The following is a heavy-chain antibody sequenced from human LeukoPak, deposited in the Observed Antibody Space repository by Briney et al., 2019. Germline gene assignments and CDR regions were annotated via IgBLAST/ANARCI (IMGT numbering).Heavy chain of an antibody. CDR1: GFTFSSYA. J-gene: IGHJ4*02. CDR2: ISSNGGAT. Sequence: GGSLRLSCAASGFTFSSYAMIWVRQAPGKGLECVSAISSNGGATYYANSVRGRFTISRDNSKNTLYLQMGSLKVEDMAVYCCAREGDWNTFDYWGQGTLVTVSS. D-gene: IGHD1/OR15-1a*01. CDR3: AREGDWNTFDY. V-gene: IGHV3-64*01.